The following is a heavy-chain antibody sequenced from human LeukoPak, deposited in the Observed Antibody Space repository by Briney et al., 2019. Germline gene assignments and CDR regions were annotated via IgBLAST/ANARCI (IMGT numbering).Heavy chain of an antibody. CDR2: INHSGST. CDR3: ARVRDGSSPLYYYYYMDV. V-gene: IGHV4-34*01. D-gene: IGHD3-16*02. Sequence: SETLSLTCAVYGGSFSGYYWSWIRQPPGKGLEWIGEINHSGSTNYNPSLKSRVTISVDTSKNQFSLKLSSVTAADTAVYYCARVRDGSSPLYYYYYMDVWGKGTTVTVSS. J-gene: IGHJ6*03. CDR1: GGSFSGYY.